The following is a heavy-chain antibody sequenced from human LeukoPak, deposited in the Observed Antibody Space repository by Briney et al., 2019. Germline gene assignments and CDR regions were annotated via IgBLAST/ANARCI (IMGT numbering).Heavy chain of an antibody. V-gene: IGHV4-39*01. D-gene: IGHD6-19*01. CDR3: ARRSSGWYSELNWFDP. Sequence: PSETLSLTCTVSGGSISSSSYYWGWIRQPPGKGLEWIGSIYYSGSTYYNPSLKSRVTISVHTSKNQFSLKLSSVTAADTAVYYCARRSSGWYSELNWFDPWGQGTLVTVSS. J-gene: IGHJ5*02. CDR1: GGSISSSSYY. CDR2: IYYSGST.